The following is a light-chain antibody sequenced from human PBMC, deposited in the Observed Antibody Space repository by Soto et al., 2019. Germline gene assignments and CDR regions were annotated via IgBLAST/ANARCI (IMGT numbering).Light chain of an antibody. V-gene: IGLV2-23*01. J-gene: IGLJ2*01. CDR2: EGN. Sequence: QSVLTQPASVSGSPGQSITISCSGTSSDVEGYNLVSWYQKNPGQAPKLVIYEGNKRPSGVSDRFSGSKSGNTASLTISGLQAEDEADYYCSSYAGGVVFGGGTMLTVL. CDR3: SSYAGGVV. CDR1: SSDVEGYNL.